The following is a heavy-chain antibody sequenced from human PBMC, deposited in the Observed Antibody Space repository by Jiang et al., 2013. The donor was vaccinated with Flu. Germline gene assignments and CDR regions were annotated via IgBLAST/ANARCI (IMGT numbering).Heavy chain of an antibody. D-gene: IGHD5-24*01. CDR1: GGSIIHYY. V-gene: IGHV4-59*01. CDR3: ARDLREMATVHDAFDI. Sequence: LLKPSETLSLTCSVSGGSIIHYYWSWIRQPPGKGLEWIGYIYYSGSTNYNPSLKSRVTISVDTSKNHLSLKLSSVTAADTATYYCARDLREMATVHDAFDIWGQGTTVTVSS. J-gene: IGHJ3*02. CDR2: IYYSGST.